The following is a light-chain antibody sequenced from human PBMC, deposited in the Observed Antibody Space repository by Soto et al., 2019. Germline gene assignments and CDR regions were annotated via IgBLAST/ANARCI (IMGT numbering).Light chain of an antibody. J-gene: IGLJ3*02. CDR2: GNS. Sequence: QSVLTQPPSVSGAPGKRVTISCTGSSSNIGAGYDVHWYQQLPGTAPKLLIYGNSNRPSGVPDRFSGSKSGTSASLAITGLQAEDEADYYCQSYDSSLSGWVFGGGTKVTV. CDR3: QSYDSSLSGWV. V-gene: IGLV1-40*01. CDR1: SSNIGAGYD.